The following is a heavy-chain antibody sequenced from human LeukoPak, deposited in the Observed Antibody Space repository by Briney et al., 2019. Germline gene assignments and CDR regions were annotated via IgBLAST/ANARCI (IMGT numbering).Heavy chain of an antibody. CDR3: ARTMVRARSGSWFDP. J-gene: IGHJ5*02. Sequence: ASVKVSCKASGYSFTSYDIDWVRQATGQGPEWMGWMNPNSGNTGYVQKFQGRVTMTRNTSISTAYMELSSLRSEDTAVYYCARTMVRARSGSWFDPWGQGTLVTVSS. CDR1: GYSFTSYD. CDR2: MNPNSGNT. V-gene: IGHV1-8*02. D-gene: IGHD3-10*01.